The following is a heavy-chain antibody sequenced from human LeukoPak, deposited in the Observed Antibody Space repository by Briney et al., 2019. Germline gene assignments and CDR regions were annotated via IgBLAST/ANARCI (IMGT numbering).Heavy chain of an antibody. Sequence: PSETLSLTCTVSGGSISSYYWSWIRQPPGKGLEWVGYIYYSGSTNYNPSLKSRVTISVDTSKNQFSLKLSSVTAADTAVYYCARASRVSGETWFDPWGQGTLVTVSS. D-gene: IGHD3-10*01. CDR2: IYYSGST. J-gene: IGHJ5*02. V-gene: IGHV4-59*01. CDR3: ARASRVSGETWFDP. CDR1: GGSISSYY.